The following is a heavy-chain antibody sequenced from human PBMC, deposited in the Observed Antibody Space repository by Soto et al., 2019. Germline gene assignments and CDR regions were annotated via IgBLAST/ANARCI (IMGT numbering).Heavy chain of an antibody. CDR1: GFSLTTVGMC. CDR3: ARVTMVPATTGGYSLYYYGLDV. D-gene: IGHD1-26*01. Sequence: SGPTLVNPTQTLILTCTFSGFSLTTVGMCVTWIRQPPGKALEWLALIDWDDVKYYSTSLKTRLTISRDTSKNQVVLTMTNMDPVDTASYYCARVTMVPATTGGYSLYYYGLDVWGQGITVTVSS. CDR2: IDWDDVK. V-gene: IGHV2-70*01. J-gene: IGHJ6*02.